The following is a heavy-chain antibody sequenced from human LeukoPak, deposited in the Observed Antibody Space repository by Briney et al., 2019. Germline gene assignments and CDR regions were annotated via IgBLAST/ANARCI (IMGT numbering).Heavy chain of an antibody. J-gene: IGHJ5*02. CDR3: TRDHRYCSGGNCYPRHNWFDP. D-gene: IGHD2-15*01. CDR2: ISSSGSTI. V-gene: IGHV3-48*03. CDR1: GFTFSSYE. Sequence: GGSLRLSCAASGFTFSSYEMNWVRQAPGKGLEWVSYISSSGSTIYYADSVKGRFTISRDNAKNTLYLQMNSLRAEDTAVYYCTRDHRYCSGGNCYPRHNWFDPWGQGTLVTVSS.